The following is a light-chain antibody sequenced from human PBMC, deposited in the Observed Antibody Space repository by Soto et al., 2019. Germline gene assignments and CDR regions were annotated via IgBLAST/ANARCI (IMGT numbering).Light chain of an antibody. CDR2: DVS. CDR3: NSYTSSSTYV. J-gene: IGLJ1*01. CDR1: TSDVGRYNY. V-gene: IGLV2-14*01. Sequence: QSVLTQPASXSGSPGQSITISCTGTTSDVGRYNYVSWYQQHPGKAPKLIIYDVSQRPSGVSHRFSGSKSGNTASLTISGLQAEDEADYYCNSYTSSSTYVFGTGTKVTVL.